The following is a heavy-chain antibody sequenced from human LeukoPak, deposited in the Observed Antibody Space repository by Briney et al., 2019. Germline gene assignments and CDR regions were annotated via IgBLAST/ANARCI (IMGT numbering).Heavy chain of an antibody. CDR3: ARAAAGSRYYFDY. Sequence: APVKVSCKASGYTFTGYYMHWVRQAPGQGLEWMGWINPNSGGTNYAQKFQGRVTMTRDTSISTAYMELSRLRSDDTAVYYCARAAAGSRYYFDYWGQGTLVTVSS. CDR1: GYTFTGYY. J-gene: IGHJ4*02. D-gene: IGHD6-13*01. CDR2: INPNSGGT. V-gene: IGHV1-2*02.